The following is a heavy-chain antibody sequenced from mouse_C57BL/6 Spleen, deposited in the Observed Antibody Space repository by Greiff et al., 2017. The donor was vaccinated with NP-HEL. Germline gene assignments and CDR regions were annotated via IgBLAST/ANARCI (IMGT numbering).Heavy chain of an antibody. D-gene: IGHD3-2*02. Sequence: VQLQQSGPELVKPGASVKIPCKASGYTFTDYNMDWVKQSHGKRLEWIGDINPNNGGTIYNQKCKGKATLTVDKSSSTAYMELRSLTSEDTAGYYCARENQDSAGYVWFAYWGQGTLVTVSA. CDR2: INPNNGGT. CDR1: GYTFTDYN. CDR3: ARENQDSAGYVWFAY. V-gene: IGHV1-18*01. J-gene: IGHJ3*01.